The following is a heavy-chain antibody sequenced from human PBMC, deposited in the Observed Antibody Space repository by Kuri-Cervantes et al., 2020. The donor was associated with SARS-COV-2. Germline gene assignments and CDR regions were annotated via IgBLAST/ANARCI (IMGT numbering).Heavy chain of an antibody. CDR2: ISSSSSYI. D-gene: IGHD1-26*01. J-gene: IGHJ4*02. CDR3: AKFRYSGSYYDSDY. V-gene: IGHV3-21*04. Sequence: GESLKISCAASGFTFSSYSMNWVRQAPGKGLEWVSSISSSSSYIYYADSVKGRFTISRDNAKNSLYLQMSSLRAEDTALYYCAKFRYSGSYYDSDYWGQGTLVTVSS. CDR1: GFTFSSYS.